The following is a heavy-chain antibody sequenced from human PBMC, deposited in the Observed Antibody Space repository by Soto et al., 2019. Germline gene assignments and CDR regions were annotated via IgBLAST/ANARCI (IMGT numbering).Heavy chain of an antibody. V-gene: IGHV1-69*13. CDR2: IIPIFGTA. CDR3: ASNDYYDSSGYHDGMDV. D-gene: IGHD3-22*01. Sequence: SVKVSCKASGGTFSSYAISWVRQAPGQGLKWMGGIIPIFGTANYAQKFQGRVTITADESTSTAYMELSSLRSEDTAVYYCASNDYYDSSGYHDGMDVWGKGTTVTVPS. CDR1: GGTFSSYA. J-gene: IGHJ6*04.